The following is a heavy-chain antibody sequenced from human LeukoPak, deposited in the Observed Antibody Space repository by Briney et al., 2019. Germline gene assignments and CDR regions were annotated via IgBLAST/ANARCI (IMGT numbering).Heavy chain of an antibody. CDR1: GGSISSGCYY. D-gene: IGHD3-3*01. CDR3: ARAGGLDDFWSGYSPDY. V-gene: IGHV4-30-2*01. J-gene: IGHJ4*02. Sequence: PSQTLSLTCTVSGGSISSGCYYWRWIRQPPGKGLEWIGYIYHSGSTYYTPSLKSRLTISVDRSKNQFSLKLSSVTAADTAVYYCARAGGLDDFWSGYSPDYWGQGTLVTVSA. CDR2: IYHSGST.